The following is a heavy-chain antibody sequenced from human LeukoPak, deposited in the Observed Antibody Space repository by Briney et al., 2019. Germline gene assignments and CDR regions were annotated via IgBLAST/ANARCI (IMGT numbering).Heavy chain of an antibody. CDR2: INHSGST. CDR3: ARGGRIAAAGTGYFDY. Sequence: PGGSLRVSCAASGFTFSDYYMSWIRQPPGKGLEWIGEINHSGSTNYNPSLKSRVTISVDTSKNQFSLKLSSVTAADTAVYYCARGGRIAAAGTGYFDYWGQGTLVTVSS. J-gene: IGHJ4*02. V-gene: IGHV4-34*01. CDR1: GFTFSDYY. D-gene: IGHD6-13*01.